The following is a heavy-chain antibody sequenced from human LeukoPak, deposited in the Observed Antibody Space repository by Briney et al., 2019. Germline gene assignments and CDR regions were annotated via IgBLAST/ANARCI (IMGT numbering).Heavy chain of an antibody. CDR2: INHSGST. CDR1: GGSFSGYY. V-gene: IGHV4-34*01. CDR3: ARRPGGYSRYYYYYGMDV. Sequence: PSETLSLTCAVYGGSFSGYYWSWIRQPPGKGLEWIGEINHSGSTNYNPSLKSRVTISVDTSKNQFSLKLSSVTAADTAVYYCARRPGGYSRYYYYYGMDVWGRGTTVTVSS. D-gene: IGHD3-22*01. J-gene: IGHJ6*02.